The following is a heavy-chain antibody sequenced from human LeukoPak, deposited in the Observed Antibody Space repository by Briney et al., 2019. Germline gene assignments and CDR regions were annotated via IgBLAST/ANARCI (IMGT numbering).Heavy chain of an antibody. CDR3: ARGGGTSVNDAFDV. J-gene: IGHJ3*01. Sequence: GGSLRLSCAASGFTFTSYAMHWVRQAPGKGLEWVAVLSYDGGNQYYSDSVKGRFTTSRDTSKDMLYLQMNSLRAEDTAVYYCARGGGTSVNDAFDVWGQGTMVTVSS. D-gene: IGHD2-15*01. V-gene: IGHV3-30-3*01. CDR2: LSYDGGNQ. CDR1: GFTFTSYA.